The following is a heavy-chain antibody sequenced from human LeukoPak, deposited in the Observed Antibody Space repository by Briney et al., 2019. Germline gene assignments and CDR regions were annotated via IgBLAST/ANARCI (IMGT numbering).Heavy chain of an antibody. CDR1: GGSISSYY. D-gene: IGHD6-6*01. J-gene: IGHJ4*02. Sequence: SETLSLTCTVSGGSISSYYWSWIRQPPGKGLEWIGYIYHSGSTNYNPSLKSRVTISVDTSKNQFSLKLGSVTAADTAVYYCARHGSSIYYFDYWGQGTLVTVSS. CDR3: ARHGSSIYYFDY. CDR2: IYHSGST. V-gene: IGHV4-59*08.